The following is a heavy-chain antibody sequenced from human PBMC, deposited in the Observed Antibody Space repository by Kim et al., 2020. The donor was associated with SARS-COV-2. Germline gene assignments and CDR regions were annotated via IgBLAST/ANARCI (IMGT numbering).Heavy chain of an antibody. CDR1: GFTFDDYA. CDR2: ISWNSGSI. D-gene: IGHD7-27*01. CDR3: AKDLTPHLYYFDY. Sequence: GGSLRLSCAASGFTFDDYAMHWVRQAPGKGLEWVSGISWNSGSIGYADSVKGRFTISRDNAKNSLYLQMNSLRAEDTALYYCAKDLTPHLYYFDYWGQGTLVTVSS. V-gene: IGHV3-9*01. J-gene: IGHJ4*02.